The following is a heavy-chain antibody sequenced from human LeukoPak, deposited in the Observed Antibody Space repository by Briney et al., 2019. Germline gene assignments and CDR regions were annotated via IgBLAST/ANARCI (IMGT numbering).Heavy chain of an antibody. Sequence: GGSLRLSCAASGFTFSTYTMNWVRQVPGKGLEWVSSISSSSTYIYYAGSVQGRFTISRDNAKNSLYLQTNSLRAEDTAVYYCAREGRSSGWYYFDYWGQGTLVVVSS. CDR3: AREGRSSGWYYFDY. J-gene: IGHJ4*02. D-gene: IGHD6-19*01. V-gene: IGHV3-21*01. CDR2: ISSSSTYI. CDR1: GFTFSTYT.